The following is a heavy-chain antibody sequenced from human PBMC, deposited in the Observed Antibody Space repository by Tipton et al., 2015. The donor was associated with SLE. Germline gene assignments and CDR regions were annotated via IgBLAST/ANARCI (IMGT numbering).Heavy chain of an antibody. D-gene: IGHD2-15*01. CDR3: ASYSWAGTRFDY. J-gene: IGHJ4*02. CDR1: GGSISNFC. Sequence: GLVKPSETLSLTCTVSGGSISNFCCSWIRQTPGKGLEWLGDFCDSGRTNQNPSLHGRVSMSADTSKRQFSVTLKSVTAADTAVYYCASYSWAGTRFDYWGQGTLVTVSS. V-gene: IGHV4-59*01. CDR2: FCDSGRT.